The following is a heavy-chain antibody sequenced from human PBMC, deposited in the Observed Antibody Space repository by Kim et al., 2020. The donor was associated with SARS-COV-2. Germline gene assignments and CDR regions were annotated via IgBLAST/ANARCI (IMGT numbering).Heavy chain of an antibody. J-gene: IGHJ4*01. CDR3: AVERYDVRDYYPGSALDY. V-gene: IGHV1-18*01. D-gene: IGHD3-22*01. CDR1: GYTFTSYD. Sequence: ASVKVSCQASGYTFTSYDISWVRQAPGQGLEWIGWVSPYNGRTHVAQKLQGSVTMTADTSRNTVYMALSSRGSDDTHVHYCAVERYDVRDYYPGSALDYW. CDR2: VSPYNGRT.